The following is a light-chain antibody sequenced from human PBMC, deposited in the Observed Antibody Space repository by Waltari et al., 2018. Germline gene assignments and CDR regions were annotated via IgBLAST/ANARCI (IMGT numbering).Light chain of an antibody. J-gene: IGLJ2*01. V-gene: IGLV2-14*03. Sequence: QSALTQPASVSGSPGQSITISCTGTRSDIGDYNYVSWYQQHPGKAPKLIIFDVTNRPSGVSDRFSGSKSGNTASLTFSALQAEDEGDYYCSSYRSTISVVFGGGTKVTVL. CDR2: DVT. CDR3: SSYRSTISVV. CDR1: RSDIGDYNY.